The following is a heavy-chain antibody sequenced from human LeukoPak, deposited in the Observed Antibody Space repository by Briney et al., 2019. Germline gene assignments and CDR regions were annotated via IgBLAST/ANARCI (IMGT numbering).Heavy chain of an antibody. CDR1: GYTFTGYY. Sequence: RASVKVSCKASGYTFTGYYMHWVRQAPGQGLEWMGWINPNSGGTNYAQKFQGRVTMTRDTSISTAYMELSRLRSDDTAVYYCARGAADRSGSYGNWLDPWGQGTLVTVSS. D-gene: IGHD3-10*01. V-gene: IGHV1-2*02. J-gene: IGHJ5*02. CDR2: INPNSGGT. CDR3: ARGAADRSGSYGNWLDP.